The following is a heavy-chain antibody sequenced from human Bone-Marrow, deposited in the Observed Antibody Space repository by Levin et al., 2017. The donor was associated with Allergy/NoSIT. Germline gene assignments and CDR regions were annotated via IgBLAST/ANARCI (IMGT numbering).Heavy chain of an antibody. CDR2: ISCNSHYV. D-gene: IGHD6-19*01. J-gene: IGHJ6*02. Sequence: GGSLRLSCRGSGFDFNTHDMNWVRQAPGQGLEWVSSISCNSHYVYYADSVKGRFSISRDNAKNSMFLHMNSLRVEDTAVYYCARSQGRSGWSYYYYGMDVWGRGTTLTVSS. V-gene: IGHV3-21*06. CDR3: ARSQGRSGWSYYYYGMDV. CDR1: GFDFNTHD.